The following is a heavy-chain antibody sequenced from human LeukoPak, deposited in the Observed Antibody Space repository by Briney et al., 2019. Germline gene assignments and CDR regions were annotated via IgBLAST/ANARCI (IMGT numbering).Heavy chain of an antibody. V-gene: IGHV4-59*01. CDR3: AREGYSGHDFIY. CDR2: IYHSGDT. CDR1: GGSIGTYY. Sequence: SETLSLTCTVSGGSIGTYYWSWIRQPPGKGLEWIGYIYHSGDTKYNPSLKSRVTISVDTSKNQFSLRLRSVTAADTAVYYCAREGYSGHDFIYWGQGTLVTVSS. J-gene: IGHJ4*02. D-gene: IGHD5-12*01.